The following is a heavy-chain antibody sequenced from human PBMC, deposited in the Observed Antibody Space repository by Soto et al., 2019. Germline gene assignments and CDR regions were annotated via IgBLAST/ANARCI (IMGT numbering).Heavy chain of an antibody. CDR1: GFTFSTYA. CDR2: LSYDGSNK. J-gene: IGHJ4*02. Sequence: GGSLRLSCAASGFTFSTYAMHWVRQAPGKGLEWVAVLSYDGSNKYYADSVKGRFTISRDNSKNTLYLQMNSLRAEDTAVYYCARTGYYYDSSGYYPFDYWGQGTQVTVSS. V-gene: IGHV3-30*03. D-gene: IGHD3-22*01. CDR3: ARTGYYYDSSGYYPFDY.